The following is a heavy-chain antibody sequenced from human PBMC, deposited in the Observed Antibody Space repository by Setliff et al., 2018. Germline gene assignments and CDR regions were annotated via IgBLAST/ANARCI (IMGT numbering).Heavy chain of an antibody. CDR3: ARHKSNGSGSYPSLYMDV. J-gene: IGHJ6*03. Sequence: PSETLSLTCTVSGGSISSYYWSWIRQPPGKGLEWIGYIYYSGSTNYNPSPKSRVTISVDTSKNQFSLKLSPVTAADTAVYYCARHKSNGSGSYPSLYMDVWGKGIMVTVSS. CDR2: IYYSGST. V-gene: IGHV4-59*08. CDR1: GGSISSYY. D-gene: IGHD3-10*01.